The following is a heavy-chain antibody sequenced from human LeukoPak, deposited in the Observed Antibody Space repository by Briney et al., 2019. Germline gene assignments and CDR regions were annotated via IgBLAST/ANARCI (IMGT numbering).Heavy chain of an antibody. V-gene: IGHV3-21*01. CDR2: ISTDSRSM. CDR1: GFTLSTYS. Sequence: GGSLRLSCAASGFTLSTYSMNWVRQAPGKGLEWVSSISTDSRSMFYADSVKGRFTISRDNAKNSLFLQMNSLRAEDTAVYYCARAEQQHNYWGQGTLVTVSS. D-gene: IGHD6-13*01. J-gene: IGHJ4*02. CDR3: ARAEQQHNY.